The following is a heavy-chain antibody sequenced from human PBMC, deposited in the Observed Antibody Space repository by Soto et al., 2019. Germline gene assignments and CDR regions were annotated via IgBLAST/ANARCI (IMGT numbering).Heavy chain of an antibody. D-gene: IGHD3-22*01. CDR1: SGSISSSSYY. CDR3: ARHMPCYYDNSGYKN. CDR2: IYYSGRT. Sequence: QLQLQESGPGLVKPSETLSLTCTVSSGSISSSSYYWGWIRQPPGKGLECIGSIYYSGRTYYNPSLRSRVTISVDTSKNQFSLKLSSVTAADTAVYYCARHMPCYYDNSGYKNWGQGTLVTVSS. V-gene: IGHV4-39*01. J-gene: IGHJ4*02.